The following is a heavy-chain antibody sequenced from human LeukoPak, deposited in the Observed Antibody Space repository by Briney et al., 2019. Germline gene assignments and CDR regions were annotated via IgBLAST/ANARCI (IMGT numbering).Heavy chain of an antibody. CDR2: ISYSGRT. V-gene: IGHV4-39*07. D-gene: IGHD6-13*01. Sequence: SETLSLTCTVSDGSISSNSYYWGWIRQPPGKGLEWIGSISYSGRTYYNPSLKSRVTISADTSKNQFSLKLSSLTAADTAVYYCASQAYSTTWAADVTVFDYWGRGALVTVSS. CDR3: ASQAYSTTWAADVTVFDY. J-gene: IGHJ4*02. CDR1: DGSISSNSYY.